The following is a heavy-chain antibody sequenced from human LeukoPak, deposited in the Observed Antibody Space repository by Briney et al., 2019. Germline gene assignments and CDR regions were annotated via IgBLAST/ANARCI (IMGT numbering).Heavy chain of an antibody. D-gene: IGHD1-26*01. CDR2: IRPNSGAT. Sequence: ASVKVSCKASAYTFTNSFIHWVRQAPGQGLEWMGWIRPNSGATNYAQNFRGRVTMTRDTSITTVYMELSGLSFDDTAVYYCARGGGRYSVAYWGQGTLVIVSS. V-gene: IGHV1-2*02. J-gene: IGHJ4*02. CDR3: ARGGGRYSVAY. CDR1: AYTFTNSF.